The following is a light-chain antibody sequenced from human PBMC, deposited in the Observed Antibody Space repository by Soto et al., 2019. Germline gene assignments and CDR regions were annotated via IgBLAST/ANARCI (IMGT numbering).Light chain of an antibody. V-gene: IGLV2-14*01. Sequence: QSALTQPRSVSGSPGQSVTISCTGTSSDVGGYNYVSWYQQHPGKAPQLMIYEVSNRPSGVSNRFSGSKSGNTASLTISGLQAEDEADYYCSSYTSSSTLYVFGTGTKVTVL. CDR3: SSYTSSSTLYV. CDR1: SSDVGGYNY. CDR2: EVS. J-gene: IGLJ1*01.